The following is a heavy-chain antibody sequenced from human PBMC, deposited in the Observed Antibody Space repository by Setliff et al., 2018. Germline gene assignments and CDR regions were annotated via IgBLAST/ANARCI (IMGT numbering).Heavy chain of an antibody. Sequence: QAGGSLRLSCVASGFRFSSYAMNWVRQAPGKGLEWVSGVSGSGVNTFYADSVKGRFTISRDDSKNTLYLQMNSLRTEDTALYYCAKDLGVNFDLWGRGTLVTVSS. CDR1: GFRFSSYA. D-gene: IGHD3-16*01. J-gene: IGHJ2*01. V-gene: IGHV3-23*01. CDR3: AKDLGVNFDL. CDR2: VSGSGVNT.